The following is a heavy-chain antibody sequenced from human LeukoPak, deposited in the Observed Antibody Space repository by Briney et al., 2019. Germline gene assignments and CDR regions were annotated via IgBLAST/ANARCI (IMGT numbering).Heavy chain of an antibody. D-gene: IGHD6-13*01. V-gene: IGHV4-30-2*01. J-gene: IGHJ3*02. CDR1: GGSISSGGYS. CDR2: IYHSGST. CDR3: ARGLSSSWRLDGFDI. Sequence: SETLSLTCTVSGGSISSGGYSWSWIRQPPGKGLEWIGYIYHSGSTYYNPSLKSRVTISVDRSKNQFSLRLSSVTAADTAVYYCARGLSSSWRLDGFDIWGQGTMVTVSS.